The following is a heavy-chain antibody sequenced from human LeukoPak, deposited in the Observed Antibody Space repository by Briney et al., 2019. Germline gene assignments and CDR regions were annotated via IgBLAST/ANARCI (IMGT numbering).Heavy chain of an antibody. J-gene: IGHJ5*02. V-gene: IGHV3-48*03. Sequence: GGSLRLSCAASGFTLSSSEMNWVHQAPGKGLEWVSYISDSGKTRYNADSVKGRFTISRDNAKNSLYLQMNSLRGEDTAVYYCARDYSGWSLDPWGQGTLVTVSS. D-gene: IGHD5-12*01. CDR1: GFTLSSSE. CDR2: ISDSGKTR. CDR3: ARDYSGWSLDP.